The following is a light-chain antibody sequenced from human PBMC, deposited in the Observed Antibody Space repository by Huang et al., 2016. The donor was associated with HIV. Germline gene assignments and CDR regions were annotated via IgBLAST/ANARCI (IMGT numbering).Light chain of an antibody. CDR2: GAS. V-gene: IGKV3-15*01. J-gene: IGKJ1*01. CDR1: QSIGSN. CDR3: QQYSNWPPSWT. Sequence: EKVMTQSPATLSVSPGETATLSCRASQSIGSNLAWYQQKPGQAPRLLIYGASPRATSIPARFSGSGSETEFTLTISSLHSEDFAIYYCQQYSNWPPSWTFGQGTKVEIK.